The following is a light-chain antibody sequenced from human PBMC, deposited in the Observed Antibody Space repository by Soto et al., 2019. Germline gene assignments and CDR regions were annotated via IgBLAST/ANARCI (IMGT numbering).Light chain of an antibody. CDR3: QQYNNWPRT. CDR2: GAS. V-gene: IGKV3-15*01. Sequence: EIVMTQSPATLSLSPGERATLSCRASQSVSSNLAWYQQKPGQAPRLLIYGASTRATGIPARFSSSGSGTEFTLTISSLQSEDFAVYYCQQYNNWPRTFGQGTKVDIK. J-gene: IGKJ1*01. CDR1: QSVSSN.